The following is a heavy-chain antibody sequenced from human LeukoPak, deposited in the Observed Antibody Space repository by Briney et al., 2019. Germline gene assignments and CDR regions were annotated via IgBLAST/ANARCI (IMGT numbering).Heavy chain of an antibody. CDR1: GGSINSGSYY. V-gene: IGHV4-61*02. J-gene: IGHJ3*02. Sequence: PSETLSLTCTVSGGSINSGSYYWSWIRQPAGKGLAWIGRIFTRGTTTYNPSLKSRVTTSVDTSNNQFSLKLNSVTAADTAVYYCARDLGSGWYYAFDIWGQGTMVTVSS. CDR2: IFTRGTT. D-gene: IGHD6-19*01. CDR3: ARDLGSGWYYAFDI.